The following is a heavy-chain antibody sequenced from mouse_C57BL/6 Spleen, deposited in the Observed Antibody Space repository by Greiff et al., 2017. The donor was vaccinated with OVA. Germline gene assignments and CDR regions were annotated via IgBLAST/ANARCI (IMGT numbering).Heavy chain of an antibody. V-gene: IGHV1-69*01. CDR2: IDPSDSYT. CDR3: AALDY. CDR1: GYTFTSYW. Sequence: VQLVESGAELVMPGASVKLSCKASGYTFTSYWMHWVKQRPGQGLEWIGEIDPSDSYTNYNQKFKGKSTLTVDKSSSTAYMQLSSLTSEDSAVYYCAALDYWGQGTTLTVSS. J-gene: IGHJ2*01.